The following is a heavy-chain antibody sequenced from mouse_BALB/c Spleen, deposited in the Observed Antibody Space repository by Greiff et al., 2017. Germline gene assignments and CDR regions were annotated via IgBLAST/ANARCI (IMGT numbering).Heavy chain of an antibody. Sequence: EVKLVESGGGLVKPGGSLKLSCAASGFTFSSYAMSWVRQSPEKRLEWVAEISSGGSYTYYPDTVTGRFTISRDNAKNTLYLEMSSLRSEDTAMYYCARQNDGYYVDYWGQGTTLTVSS. CDR1: GFTFSSYA. J-gene: IGHJ2*01. V-gene: IGHV5-9-4*01. CDR2: ISSGGSYT. CDR3: ARQNDGYYVDY. D-gene: IGHD2-3*01.